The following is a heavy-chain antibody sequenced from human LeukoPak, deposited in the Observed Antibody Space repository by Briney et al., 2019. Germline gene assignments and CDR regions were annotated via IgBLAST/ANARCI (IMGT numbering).Heavy chain of an antibody. J-gene: IGHJ5*01. Sequence: ASVKVSSKASGYTFTGFYLHWVRQAPGQGLEWMGRIDPNSGATDYAQKFQGRVTMTRDTSISTAYMELSGLRSDDTAVYYCARDWGSGTYDSWGQGPLITVSS. CDR2: IDPNSGAT. D-gene: IGHD1-26*01. CDR1: GYTFTGFY. CDR3: ARDWGSGTYDS. V-gene: IGHV1-2*06.